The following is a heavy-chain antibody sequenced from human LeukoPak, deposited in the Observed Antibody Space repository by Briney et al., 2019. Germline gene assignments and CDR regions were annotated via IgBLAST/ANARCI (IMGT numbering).Heavy chain of an antibody. J-gene: IGHJ4*02. CDR1: GGSISSGSYY. Sequence: PSETLSLTCTVSGGSISSGSYYWSWIRQPAGKGLEWIGRICTSGSTNYNPSLKSRVTISVDTSKNQFSLKLSSVTAADTAVYYCASPSEGHPPFDYWGQGTLVTVSS. V-gene: IGHV4-61*02. CDR2: ICTSGST. CDR3: ASPSEGHPPFDY.